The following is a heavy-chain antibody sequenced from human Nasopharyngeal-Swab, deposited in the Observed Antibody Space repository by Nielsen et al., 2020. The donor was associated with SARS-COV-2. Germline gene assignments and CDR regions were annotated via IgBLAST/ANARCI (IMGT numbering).Heavy chain of an antibody. Sequence: WIRQPPGKGLEWVSYIYSTNSTIYYADSVKGRFTISRDNAKNSLSLQMNSLRAEDTAVYYCAKGKNYGDPSSYNWFDPWGQGTLVTVSS. D-gene: IGHD4-17*01. CDR3: AKGKNYGDPSSYNWFDP. CDR2: IYSTNSTI. J-gene: IGHJ5*02. V-gene: IGHV3-11*01.